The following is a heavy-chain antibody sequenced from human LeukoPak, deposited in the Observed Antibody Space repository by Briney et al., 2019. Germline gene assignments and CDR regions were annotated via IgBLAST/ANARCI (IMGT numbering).Heavy chain of an antibody. CDR1: GFAFNTYG. J-gene: IGHJ4*02. Sequence: GGSLRLSCAASGFAFNTYGVNWVRQAPGKGLEWVANIKQDGSEKYYVDSVKGRFTISRDNAKNSLYLQMNSLRAEDTAVYYCARGLGGYSSLYNDYWGQGTLVTVSS. V-gene: IGHV3-7*01. D-gene: IGHD6-13*01. CDR3: ARGLGGYSSLYNDY. CDR2: IKQDGSEK.